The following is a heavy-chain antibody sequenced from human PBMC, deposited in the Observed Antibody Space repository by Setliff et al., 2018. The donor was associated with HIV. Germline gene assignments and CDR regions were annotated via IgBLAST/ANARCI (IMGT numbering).Heavy chain of an antibody. V-gene: IGHV4-59*01. D-gene: IGHD2-15*01. CDR2: IYYSGST. J-gene: IGHJ3*02. CDR3: ARNPCSSGSCPDAFDI. CDR1: GGSISSYY. Sequence: SSETLSLTCTVSGGSISSYYWSWIRQPPGKGLEWIGYIYYSGSTNYNPSLKSRVTISVDTSKNQFSLKLSSVTAADTAVYYCARNPCSSGSCPDAFDIWGQGTMVTVSS.